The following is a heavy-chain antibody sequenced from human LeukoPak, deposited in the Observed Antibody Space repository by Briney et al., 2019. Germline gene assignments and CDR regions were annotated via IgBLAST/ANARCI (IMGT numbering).Heavy chain of an antibody. J-gene: IGHJ4*02. CDR2: IKQDGSEK. V-gene: IGHV3-7*04. CDR3: GRAKGRGYFDY. D-gene: IGHD3-10*01. CDR1: GFTFNRYW. Sequence: GGSLRLSCAASGFTFNRYWMSWVRQAPGKGLEWVANIKQDGSEKYYVDSVKGRFTISRDNAKNSLYLQMNSLRAEDTAVYYCGRAKGRGYFDYWGQGTQVTVSS.